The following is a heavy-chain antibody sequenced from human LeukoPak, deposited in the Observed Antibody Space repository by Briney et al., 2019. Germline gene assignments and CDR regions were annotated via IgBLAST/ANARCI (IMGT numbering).Heavy chain of an antibody. J-gene: IGHJ6*03. CDR2: IYPGDSDT. Sequence: GESLKISCKGSGYSFTSYWIGWVRQMPGKGLEWMGIIYPGDSDTRYSPSFQGQVTISADKSTSTAYLQWSSLKASDTAMYYCARSATTVTTNYYYYYYMDVWGKGTTVTVSS. V-gene: IGHV5-51*01. D-gene: IGHD4-11*01. CDR1: GYSFTSYW. CDR3: ARSATTVTTNYYYYYYMDV.